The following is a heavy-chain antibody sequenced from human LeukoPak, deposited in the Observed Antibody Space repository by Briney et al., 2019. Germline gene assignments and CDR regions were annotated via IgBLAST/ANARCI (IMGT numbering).Heavy chain of an antibody. Sequence: ASVKVSCKPSGYTFTSYDINWVRQATGQGLEWMGWMNPNSGNTGYAQKFQGRVTMTRNTSISTAYMELSSLRSEDTAVYYCASSYYYGSGSYYREHYYYYYMDVWGKGTTVTVSS. CDR3: ASSYYYGSGSYYREHYYYYYMDV. V-gene: IGHV1-8*01. CDR1: GYTFTSYD. J-gene: IGHJ6*03. D-gene: IGHD3-10*01. CDR2: MNPNSGNT.